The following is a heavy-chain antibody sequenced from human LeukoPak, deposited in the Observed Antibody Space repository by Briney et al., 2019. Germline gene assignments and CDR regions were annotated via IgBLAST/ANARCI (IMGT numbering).Heavy chain of an antibody. V-gene: IGHV3-11*04. D-gene: IGHD1-7*01. CDR3: ARDLAGITGTTYGDDAFDI. J-gene: IGHJ3*02. CDR2: ISSSGSTI. CDR1: GFTFSDYY. Sequence: GGSLRLSCAASGFTFSDYYMSWIRQAPGKGLEWVSYISSSGSTIYYADSVKGRFTISRDNAKNSLYLQMNSPRAEDTAVYYCARDLAGITGTTYGDDAFDIWGQGTMVTVSS.